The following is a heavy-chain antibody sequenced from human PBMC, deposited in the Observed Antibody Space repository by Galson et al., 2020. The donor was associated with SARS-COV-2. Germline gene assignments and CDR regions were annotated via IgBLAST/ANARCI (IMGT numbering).Heavy chain of an antibody. CDR1: GDSVSSNSAA. CDR2: TYFRSKWYN. D-gene: IGHD5-18*01. Sequence: SQTLSLTCAISGDSVSSNSAAWNWIRQSPSRGLEWLGRTYFRSKWYNDFAVSVTGRMTINPDTSKNQFSLQLNSVTPEDTAVYYCAREGHHGSSYGSFDDWGQGTLVTVSS. J-gene: IGHJ4*02. V-gene: IGHV6-1*01. CDR3: AREGHHGSSYGSFDD.